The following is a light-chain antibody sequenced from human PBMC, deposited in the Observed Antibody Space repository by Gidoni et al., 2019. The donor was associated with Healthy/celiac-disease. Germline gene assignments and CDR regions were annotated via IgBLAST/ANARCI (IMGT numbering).Light chain of an antibody. Sequence: FVFTLSPATLSLSPGERATLPCRASQSVSSSYLAWYQQKPGQAPRLLIYGASSRATGIPDRFSGSGSGTDFTLTISRLEPEDFAVYYCQQYGSSPIFGPGTKVDIK. CDR2: GAS. CDR1: QSVSSSY. V-gene: IGKV3-20*01. J-gene: IGKJ3*01. CDR3: QQYGSSPI.